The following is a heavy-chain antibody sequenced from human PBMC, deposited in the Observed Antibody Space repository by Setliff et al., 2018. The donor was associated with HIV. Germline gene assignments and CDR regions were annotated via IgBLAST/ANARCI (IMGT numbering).Heavy chain of an antibody. Sequence: ASVKVSCKTSGYTFTNYYMHWMRQAPGQGLEWIGMIAPSGGGTNFAQKFQGRVTMTRDKSTGTVYMELSSLRSEDTAIYYCARERAPDDSRGYHSRAYHFDTWGQGALVTVSS. J-gene: IGHJ4*02. D-gene: IGHD3-22*01. CDR1: GYTFTNYY. CDR3: ARERAPDDSRGYHSRAYHFDT. CDR2: IAPSGGGT. V-gene: IGHV1-46*01.